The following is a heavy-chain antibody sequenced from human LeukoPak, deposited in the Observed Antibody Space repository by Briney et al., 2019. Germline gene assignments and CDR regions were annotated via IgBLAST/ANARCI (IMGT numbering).Heavy chain of an antibody. Sequence: PGGSLRLSCAASGFTFSSYWMHWVRQPPGKGLVWVSRIKNDGSTTTYADSVKGRFTVSRDNAKNTLYLQMNSLRAEDTAVYYCAREAAAGFSYYFDYWGQGALVTVSS. J-gene: IGHJ4*02. D-gene: IGHD6-13*01. CDR1: GFTFSSYW. CDR3: AREAAAGFSYYFDY. CDR2: IKNDGSTT. V-gene: IGHV3-74*01.